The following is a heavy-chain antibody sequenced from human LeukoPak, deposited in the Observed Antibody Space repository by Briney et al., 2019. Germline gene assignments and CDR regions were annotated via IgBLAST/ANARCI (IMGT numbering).Heavy chain of an antibody. CDR2: IKQDGSEK. J-gene: IGHJ4*02. CDR1: GFTFSSYW. D-gene: IGHD5-12*01. Sequence: PGGSLRLSCAASGFTFSSYWMTWVRQAPGKGLEWVATIKQDGSEKYYVDSVKGRFTISRDNAKNSLYLQMNSLTAEDTAVYYCARLGTDSGYDLPIDYWGQGTLVTVSS. CDR3: ARLGTDSGYDLPIDY. V-gene: IGHV3-7*01.